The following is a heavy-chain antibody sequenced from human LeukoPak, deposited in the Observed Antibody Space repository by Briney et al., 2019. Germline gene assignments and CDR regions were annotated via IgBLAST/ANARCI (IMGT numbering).Heavy chain of an antibody. CDR3: ARGSWAFYN. D-gene: IGHD3-10*01. J-gene: IGHJ3*02. CDR2: ICGSDGSR. CDR1: GFTFSTYA. Sequence: GGSLRLSCAASGFTFSTYAMSWVRQAPGKGLEWVSAICGSDGSRYYADSVKDRFTISRDNAKNTLYLQMNSLRAEDTAVYYCARGSWAFYNWGQGTMVTVSS. V-gene: IGHV3-23*01.